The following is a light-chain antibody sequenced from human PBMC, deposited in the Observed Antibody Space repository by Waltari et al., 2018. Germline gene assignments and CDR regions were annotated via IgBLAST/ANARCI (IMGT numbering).Light chain of an antibody. Sequence: QSVLTQPPSVSGAPGQRVTISCTGSRSNIRAGYDVHWYQQLPGTAPKLLIYGNSNRPSGVPDRFSGSKSGTSASLAITGLQAEDEADYYCQSYDSSLSVVFGGGTKLTVL. J-gene: IGLJ2*01. CDR1: RSNIRAGYD. CDR3: QSYDSSLSVV. CDR2: GNS. V-gene: IGLV1-40*01.